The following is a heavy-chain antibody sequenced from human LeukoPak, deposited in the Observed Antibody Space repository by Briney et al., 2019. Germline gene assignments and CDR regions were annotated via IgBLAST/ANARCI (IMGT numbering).Heavy chain of an antibody. Sequence: GESLRISCKASGYTFTHQWIGWVRQMSGSGLEWMGIIYPRDSDTIYSPSFQGHVTISADTSINTAYLEWSSMEASDTAIYYCARHSDVIGAIWGQGTLVTVSS. CDR2: IYPRDSDT. V-gene: IGHV5-51*01. D-gene: IGHD3-10*01. J-gene: IGHJ4*02. CDR3: ARHSDVIGAI. CDR1: GYTFTHQW.